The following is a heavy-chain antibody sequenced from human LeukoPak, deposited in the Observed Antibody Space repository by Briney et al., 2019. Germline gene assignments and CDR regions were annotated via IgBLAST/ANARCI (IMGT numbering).Heavy chain of an antibody. D-gene: IGHD1-26*01. CDR2: IIPIFGTA. CDR3: ARGSQWELEFYFDY. CDR1: GGTFSSYA. V-gene: IGHV1-69*06. Sequence: EASVKVSCKASGGTFSSYAISWVRQAPGQGLEWMGGIIPIFGTANYAQKFQGRVTITADKSTSTAYMELSSLRSEDTAVYYCARGSQWELEFYFDYWGQGTLVTVSS. J-gene: IGHJ4*02.